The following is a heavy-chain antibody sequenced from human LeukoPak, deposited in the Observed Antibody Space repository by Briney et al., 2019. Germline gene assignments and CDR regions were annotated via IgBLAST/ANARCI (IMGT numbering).Heavy chain of an antibody. J-gene: IGHJ3*02. D-gene: IGHD3-10*01. CDR1: GGSIGSYY. V-gene: IGHV4-59*08. CDR3: ARQGGLLWFGEALRAFDI. Sequence: SETLSLTCTVSGGSIGSYYWSWIRQPPGKGLEWIGYIYYSGSTNYNPSLKSRVTISVDTSKNQFSLKLSSVTAADTAVYYCARQGGLLWFGEALRAFDIWGQGTMVTVSS. CDR2: IYYSGST.